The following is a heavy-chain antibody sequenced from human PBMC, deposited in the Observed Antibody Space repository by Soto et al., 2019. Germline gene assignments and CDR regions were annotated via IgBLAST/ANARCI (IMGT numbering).Heavy chain of an antibody. J-gene: IGHJ6*02. CDR3: ARVPIQLWSFVGMDG. V-gene: IGHV4-59*01. CDR1: GGSISSYY. D-gene: IGHD5-18*01. CDR2: IYYSGST. Sequence: SETLSLTCTVSGGSISSYYWSWIRQPPGKGLEWIGYIYYSGSTNYNPSLKSRVTISVDTSKNQFSLKLSSVTAADTAVYYCARVPIQLWSFVGMDGWGPGTTVTVSS.